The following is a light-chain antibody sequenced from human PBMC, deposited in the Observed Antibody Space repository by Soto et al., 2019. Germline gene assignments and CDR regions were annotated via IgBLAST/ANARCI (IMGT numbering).Light chain of an antibody. CDR1: SSDVGRYDL. Sequence: QSALTQPAPVSGSPGQSITISCTGSSSDVGRYDLVSWYQQHPGKVPKLIIHEVTKRSSGLSNRFSGSKSGNTASLTISGLQAEDEADYYCCSYAGSSTYVFGTGIKVTVL. J-gene: IGLJ1*01. V-gene: IGLV2-23*02. CDR2: EVT. CDR3: CSYAGSSTYV.